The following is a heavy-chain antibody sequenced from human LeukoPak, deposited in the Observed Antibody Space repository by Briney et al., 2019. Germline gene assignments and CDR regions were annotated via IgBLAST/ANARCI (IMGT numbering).Heavy chain of an antibody. D-gene: IGHD3-3*01. V-gene: IGHV4-34*01. J-gene: IGHJ6*02. CDR3: ATLVWSYYYYGMDV. Sequence: PSETLSLTCAVYGGSFSGYYWSWIRQPPGKGLEWIGEINHSGSTNYNPSLKSRVTISVDTSKNQFSLKLSSVTAADTAVYYCATLVWSYYYYGMDVWGQGTTVTVSS. CDR2: INHSGST. CDR1: GGSFSGYY.